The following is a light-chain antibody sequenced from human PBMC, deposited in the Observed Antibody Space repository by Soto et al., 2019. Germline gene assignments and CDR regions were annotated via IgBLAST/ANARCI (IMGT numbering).Light chain of an antibody. V-gene: IGKV1-39*01. J-gene: IGKJ5*01. CDR2: AAS. CDR3: QQLFDSPIT. CDR1: QSISSY. Sequence: DIQMTQSPSSLSASVGDRVTITCRASQSISSYLNWYQQKPGKAPKFLIYAASSLQSGVPSRFSATVSGTEFSLTITSLQPEDFATYYCQQLFDSPITFGQGTRLEI.